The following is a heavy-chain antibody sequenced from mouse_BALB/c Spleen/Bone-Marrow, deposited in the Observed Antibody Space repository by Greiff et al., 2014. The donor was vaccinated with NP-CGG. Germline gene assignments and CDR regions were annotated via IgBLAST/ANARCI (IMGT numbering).Heavy chain of an antibody. D-gene: IGHD1-1*01. J-gene: IGHJ3*01. CDR2: IDPANGNN. V-gene: IGHV14-3*02. CDR1: GFNIKDTY. Sequence: VQLKVSGAELVKPGASVKLSCTASGFNIKDTYMHWVKQRPEQGLEWIGRIDPANGNNKYDPEFQGKATITADTSSNTIYLRPSSLTSEDPAVYYCAAYYYGSSQFSYWGQGTLVTVSA. CDR3: AAYYYGSSQFSY.